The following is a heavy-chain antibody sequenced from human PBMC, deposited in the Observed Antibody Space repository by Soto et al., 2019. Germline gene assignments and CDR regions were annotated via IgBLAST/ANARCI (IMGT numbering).Heavy chain of an antibody. D-gene: IGHD3-22*01. CDR1: GFIFSNYP. CDR3: AREDESSGYAGTFQH. Sequence: QVPLMESGGGVVQPGRSLRLSCVASGFIFSNYPMHWVRQAPGRGLEWVAGISPDSSINTYADSVKDRVAIFRDNSQNKLDLQMNSLRPEDTAVYYCAREDESSGYAGTFQHWGQGTLATVSS. J-gene: IGHJ1*01. V-gene: IGHV3-30*09. CDR2: ISPDSSIN.